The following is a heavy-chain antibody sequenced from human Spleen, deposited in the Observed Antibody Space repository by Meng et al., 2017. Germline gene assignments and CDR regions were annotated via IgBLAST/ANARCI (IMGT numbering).Heavy chain of an antibody. CDR2: ISSSGGST. CDR1: GSTFSSYA. J-gene: IGHJ4*02. Sequence: GESLKISCAASGSTFSSYAMTWVRQAPGKGLEWVSAISSSGGSTFYADSVKGRFTISRDNSKNTLYLQMNSLRAEDAAVYYCARRVGPDYWGQGTLVTVSS. D-gene: IGHD2-2*01. CDR3: ARRVGPDY. V-gene: IGHV3-23*01.